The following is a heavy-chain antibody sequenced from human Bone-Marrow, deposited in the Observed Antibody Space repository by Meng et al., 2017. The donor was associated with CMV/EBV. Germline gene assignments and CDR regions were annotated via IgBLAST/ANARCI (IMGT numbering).Heavy chain of an antibody. CDR3: ARTIAALWPYYYYGMDV. D-gene: IGHD6-6*01. J-gene: IGHJ6*02. CDR1: GFTFSSYW. Sequence: GGSLRLSCAASGFTFSSYWMSWVRQAPGKGLEWVANIKQDGSEKYYVDSVKGRFTISRDNAKNSLYLQMNSLRAEDTAVYYRARTIAALWPYYYYGMDVWGQGTTVTVSS. CDR2: IKQDGSEK. V-gene: IGHV3-7*01.